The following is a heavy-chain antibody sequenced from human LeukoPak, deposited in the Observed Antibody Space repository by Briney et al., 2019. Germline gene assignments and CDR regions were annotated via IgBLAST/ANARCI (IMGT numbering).Heavy chain of an antibody. CDR1: GFTFSNAW. D-gene: IGHD5-12*01. CDR3: TVLVPAVDIVATKQNKIDY. Sequence: PGGSLRLSCAASGFTFSNAWMSWVRQAPGKGLEWVGRIKSKTDGGTTDYAAPVKGRFTISRDDSKNTLYLQMNSLKTEDTAVYYCTVLVPAVDIVATKQNKIDYWGQGTLVTVSS. J-gene: IGHJ4*02. V-gene: IGHV3-15*01. CDR2: IKSKTDGGTT.